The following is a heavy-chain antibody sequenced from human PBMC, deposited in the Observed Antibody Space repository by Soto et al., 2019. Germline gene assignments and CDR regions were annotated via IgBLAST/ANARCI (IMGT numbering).Heavy chain of an antibody. D-gene: IGHD3-22*01. J-gene: IGHJ4*02. V-gene: IGHV4-59*01. Sequence: SETLSLTCTVSGGSISSYYWSWIRQPPGKGLEWIGYIYYSGSTNYNPSLKSRVTISVDTSKNQFSLKLSSVAAADTAVYYCARSDYYDSSGYGYWGQGTLVTVSS. CDR2: IYYSGST. CDR1: GGSISSYY. CDR3: ARSDYYDSSGYGY.